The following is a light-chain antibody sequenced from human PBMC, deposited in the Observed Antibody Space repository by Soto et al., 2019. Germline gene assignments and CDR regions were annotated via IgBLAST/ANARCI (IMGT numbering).Light chain of an antibody. CDR1: QSVSSSY. J-gene: IGKJ2*01. CDR3: QQYGSSTYT. CDR2: GAS. Sequence: EIVLTQSPGTLSLSPGERATLSCRASQSVSSSYLAWYKQKPGQAHRLLSYGASSRATGIQDRFSVSGCGTDFTLTISSLEPEDVAVYYCQQYGSSTYTFGQGTKLEIK. V-gene: IGKV3-20*01.